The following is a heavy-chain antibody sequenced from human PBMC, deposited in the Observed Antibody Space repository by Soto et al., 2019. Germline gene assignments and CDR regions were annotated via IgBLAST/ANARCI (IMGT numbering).Heavy chain of an antibody. CDR3: ARRVQANSAVVQGNWLDP. D-gene: IGHD5-18*01. V-gene: IGHV4-59*08. J-gene: IGHJ5*02. CDR2: VYSSGST. Sequence: SETLSLTCCVSGGSISSHSWNWIRQPPGRGLEWIGHVYSSGSTNYNPSLESRVTISVDTSKNQFSLKLTSLTAADTAVYYCARRVQANSAVVQGNWLDPWGQGTLVTVSS. CDR1: GGSISSHS.